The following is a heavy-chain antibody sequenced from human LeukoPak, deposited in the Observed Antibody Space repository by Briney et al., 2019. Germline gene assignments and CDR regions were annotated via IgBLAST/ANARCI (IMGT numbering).Heavy chain of an antibody. V-gene: IGHV4-38-2*02. CDR3: ARSDGYGLVGI. D-gene: IGHD3-10*01. J-gene: IGHJ3*02. CDR2: IYHDGNT. CDR1: GYSISSGYY. Sequence: SETLSLTCSVSGYSISSGYYWGWIRQPPGKGLEWIGNIYHDGNTYYNPSLKSRVTISVDTAKNHFSLNLSSVTAADTAVYYCARSDGYGLVGIWGQGTMVTVSS.